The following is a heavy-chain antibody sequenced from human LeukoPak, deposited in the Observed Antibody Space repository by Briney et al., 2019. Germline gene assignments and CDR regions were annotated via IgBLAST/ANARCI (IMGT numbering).Heavy chain of an antibody. V-gene: IGHV4-39*07. CDR1: GGSISSSDYF. CDR2: ISYSGTT. D-gene: IGHD2-15*01. J-gene: IGHJ4*02. Sequence: PSETLSLTCTVSGGSISSSDYFWGWIRQPPGKELEWIGSISYSGTTYYNPSLKSRVTISVDTSKNEFSLKLSSVTAADTAVYYCARDWLYRSGSTRYSRFYFDYWGQGTLVTVSS. CDR3: ARDWLYRSGSTRYSRFYFDY.